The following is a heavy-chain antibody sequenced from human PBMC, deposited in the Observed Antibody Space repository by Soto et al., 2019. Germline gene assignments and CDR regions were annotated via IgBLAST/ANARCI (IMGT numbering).Heavy chain of an antibody. CDR3: ARDTSSRNWFDP. J-gene: IGHJ5*02. CDR1: GGTFSSYA. V-gene: IGHV1-69*13. D-gene: IGHD3-16*01. CDR2: IIPIFGTA. Sequence: SVKVSCKASGGTFSSYAISWVRQAPGQGLEWMGGIIPIFGTANYAQKFQGRVTITADESTSTAYMELSSLRSEDTAVYYCARDTSSRNWFDPWGQGTQVTVSS.